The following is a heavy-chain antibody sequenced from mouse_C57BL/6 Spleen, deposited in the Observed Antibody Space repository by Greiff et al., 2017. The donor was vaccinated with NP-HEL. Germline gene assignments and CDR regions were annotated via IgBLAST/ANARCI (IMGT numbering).Heavy chain of an antibody. D-gene: IGHD1-1*01. CDR3: ARQVVATKYYFDY. CDR2: IDPNGVGT. J-gene: IGHJ2*01. Sequence: QVQLQQPGAELVKPGASVKLSCRASGYTFTSYWMPWVKRRPGRGLEWIGRIDPNGVGTKYNENFKSKATLTVDKPSSTAYMQLSSLTSEDSAVYYCARQVVATKYYFDYWGQGTTLTVSS. CDR1: GYTFTSYW. V-gene: IGHV1-72*01.